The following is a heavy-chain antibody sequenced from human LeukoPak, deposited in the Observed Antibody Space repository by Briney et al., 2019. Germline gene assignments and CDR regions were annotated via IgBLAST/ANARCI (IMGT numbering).Heavy chain of an antibody. D-gene: IGHD3-3*01. CDR1: GYTLTELS. CDR2: FYPEDGET. CDR3: ATLTITIFGVVINDY. V-gene: IGHV1-24*01. Sequence: ASVKVSCKVSGYTLTELSMHWVRQAPGKGGEGMGGFYPEDGETIYAQKFQGRVTMNEDTSTDTAYMELSSLRSEDTAVYYCATLTITIFGVVINDYWGQGTLVTVSS. J-gene: IGHJ4*02.